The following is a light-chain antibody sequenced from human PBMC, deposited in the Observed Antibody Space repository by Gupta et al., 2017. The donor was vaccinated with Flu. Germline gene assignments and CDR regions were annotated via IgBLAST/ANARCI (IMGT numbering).Light chain of an antibody. CDR1: QSISIS. J-gene: IGKJ1*01. Sequence: SPSTLSASVGDRGTITCRASQSISISLAWYQQKPGKDPKLRIYEASNLETGVPPRFSGSGSGTEFTLTIRSLQPGDFATYYCQQYKEYWTFGQGTKVEIK. CDR2: EAS. CDR3: QQYKEYWT. V-gene: IGKV1-5*03.